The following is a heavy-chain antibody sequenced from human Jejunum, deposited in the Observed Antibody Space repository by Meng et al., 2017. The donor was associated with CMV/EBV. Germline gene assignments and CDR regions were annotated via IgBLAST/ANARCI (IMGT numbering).Heavy chain of an antibody. CDR1: GYTSTSYT. J-gene: IGHJ4*02. D-gene: IGHD3-3*01. V-gene: IGHV7-4-1*02. CDR3: ARVAPSGYRYFDY. CDR2: INTNTANP. Sequence: VQLVQLWPELKRPVAPVKVPCKASGYTSTSYTMNWVRQAPGQGLEWMGWINTNTANPTYAQGFTGRFVFSLDTSFRTAYLQISSLKAEDTAVYYCARVAPSGYRYFDYWGQGTLVTVSS.